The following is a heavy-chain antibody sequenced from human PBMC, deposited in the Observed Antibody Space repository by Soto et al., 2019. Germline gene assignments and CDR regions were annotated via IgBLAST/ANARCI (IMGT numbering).Heavy chain of an antibody. D-gene: IGHD3-22*01. CDR3: ARGVYYDDSSGYHYGYCQH. J-gene: IGHJ1*01. CDR2: IYYSGST. CDR1: GGSISSGGYY. V-gene: IGHV4-31*01. Sequence: QVQLQESGPGLVKPSQTLSLTCTVSGGSISSGGYYWSWIRQHPGKGLEWIGYIYYSGSTSYNPSLQRLVTMSVDTSKNPVSLKLSGLTAADTAVYYCARGVYYDDSSGYHYGYCQHWFHGTMVTDST.